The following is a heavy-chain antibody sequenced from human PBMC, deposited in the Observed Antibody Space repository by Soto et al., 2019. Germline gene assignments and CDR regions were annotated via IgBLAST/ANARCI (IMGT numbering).Heavy chain of an antibody. CDR1: GGTFSSYT. CDR3: ARGTHDYGDPGSPVFDY. D-gene: IGHD4-17*01. Sequence: QVQLVQSGAEVKKPGSSVKVSCKASGGTFSSYTISWVRQAPGQGLEWMGRIIPILGIANYAQKFQGRVTITADKSTSTAYMELSSLSSEDTAVYYCARGTHDYGDPGSPVFDYWGQGTLVTVSS. V-gene: IGHV1-69*02. J-gene: IGHJ4*02. CDR2: IIPILGIA.